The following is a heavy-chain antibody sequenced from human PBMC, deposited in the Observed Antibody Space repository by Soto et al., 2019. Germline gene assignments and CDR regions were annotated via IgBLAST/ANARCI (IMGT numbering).Heavy chain of an antibody. Sequence: ASVTVSCTASGYSFTSYAMHWVRQAPGQRLEWMGWINAGNGNTKYSQKFQGRVTITRDTSASTAYMELSSLRSEDTAVYYCARGYYDSSGYYSFYYFDYWGQGTLVNVSS. CDR1: GYSFTSYA. V-gene: IGHV1-3*01. CDR3: ARGYYDSSGYYSFYYFDY. D-gene: IGHD3-22*01. CDR2: INAGNGNT. J-gene: IGHJ4*02.